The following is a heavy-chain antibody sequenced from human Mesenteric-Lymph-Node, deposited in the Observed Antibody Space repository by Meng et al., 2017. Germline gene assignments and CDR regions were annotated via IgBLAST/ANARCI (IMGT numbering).Heavy chain of an antibody. CDR3: AKVSNSGIAVAGTANY. Sequence: GESLKISCKTSEFTFSNYEMNWVRQAPRKGPEWVSYIDKTGERMEYADSVRGRFTISRDNARNSLYLQMNSLRAEDTAVYYCAKVSNSGIAVAGTANYWGQGTLVTVSS. V-gene: IGHV3-48*03. D-gene: IGHD6-19*01. CDR1: EFTFSNYE. CDR2: IDKTGERM. J-gene: IGHJ4*02.